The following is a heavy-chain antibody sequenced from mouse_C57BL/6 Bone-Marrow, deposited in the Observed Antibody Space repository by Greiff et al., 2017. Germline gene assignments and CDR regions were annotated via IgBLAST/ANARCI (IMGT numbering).Heavy chain of an antibody. CDR1: GYTFTSYG. CDR3: ARSRGYDCDY. J-gene: IGHJ2*01. Sequence: VHLVESGAELARPGASVKLSCKASGYTFTSYGISWVKQRTGQGLEWIGEIYPRSGNTYYNEKFKGKATLTADKSSSTAYMELRSLTSEDSAVYFCARSRGYDCDYWGQGTTLTVSS. D-gene: IGHD2-2*01. V-gene: IGHV1-81*01. CDR2: IYPRSGNT.